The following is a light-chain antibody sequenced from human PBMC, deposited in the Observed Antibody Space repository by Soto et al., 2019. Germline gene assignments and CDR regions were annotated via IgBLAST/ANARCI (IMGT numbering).Light chain of an antibody. CDR2: DAS. Sequence: DIQMTQSPSSLSASVGGRGTITCQASQDISNYLNWYQQQPVKAPKLLIYDASNLETGVPSRFSGSGSGTDFTFTISSLQPEDIATYYCQQYDNLPLTFGGGTKVDIK. CDR3: QQYDNLPLT. CDR1: QDISNY. J-gene: IGKJ4*01. V-gene: IGKV1-33*01.